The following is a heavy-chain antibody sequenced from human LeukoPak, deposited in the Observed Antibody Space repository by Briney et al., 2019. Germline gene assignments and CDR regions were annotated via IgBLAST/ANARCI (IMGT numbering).Heavy chain of an antibody. CDR1: GFTFDDYA. CDR3: ASRNRFLEWLYYYYGMDV. J-gene: IGHJ6*02. V-gene: IGHV3-9*01. D-gene: IGHD3-3*01. Sequence: PGRSLRLSCAASGFTFDDYAMHWVRQAPGKGLEWVSGISWNSGSTGYADSVKGRFTISRDNAKNSLYLQMNSLRAEDTAVYYCASRNRFLEWLYYYYGMDVWGQGTTVTVSS. CDR2: ISWNSGST.